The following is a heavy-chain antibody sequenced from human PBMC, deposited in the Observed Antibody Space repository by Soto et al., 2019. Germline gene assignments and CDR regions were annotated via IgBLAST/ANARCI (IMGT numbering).Heavy chain of an antibody. D-gene: IGHD3-10*01. V-gene: IGHV1-69*13. CDR1: GGTFSSYA. Sequence: SVKVSCKASGGTFSSYAISWVRQAPGQGLEWMGGIIPIFGTANYAQKFQGRVTITADESTSTAYMELSSLRSEDTAVYYCARDPVPTYYYYYGMDVWGQGTTVTVSS. J-gene: IGHJ6*02. CDR2: IIPIFGTA. CDR3: ARDPVPTYYYYYGMDV.